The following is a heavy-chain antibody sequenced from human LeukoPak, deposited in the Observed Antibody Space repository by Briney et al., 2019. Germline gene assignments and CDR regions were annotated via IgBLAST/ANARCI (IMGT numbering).Heavy chain of an antibody. CDR3: ARGEEATILVQWFHGKGYDYYFDY. CDR1: GGSFSGYY. V-gene: IGHV4-34*01. Sequence: SETLSLTCAVYGGSFSGYYLSWIRQPPGKGLEWIGEINHSRSTNYNPSLKSRVTISVDTSKNQFSLKLSSVTAADTAVYYCARGEEATILVQWFHGKGYDYYFDYWGQGTLVTVSS. J-gene: IGHJ4*02. D-gene: IGHD5-12*01. CDR2: INHSRST.